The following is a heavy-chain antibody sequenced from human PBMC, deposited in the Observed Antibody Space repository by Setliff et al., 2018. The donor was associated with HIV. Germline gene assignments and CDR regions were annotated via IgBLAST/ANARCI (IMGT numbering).Heavy chain of an antibody. Sequence: ASVKVSCKASGGTFSSYAIYWVRRAPGQGLEWMGIINPSGGGTTYARKFQGRVTVTRDTSTTTVYMELSGLRSEDTAVYYCARATEAGTIDYWGQGTRVTVSS. CDR1: GGTFSSYA. CDR2: INPSGGGT. V-gene: IGHV1-46*01. D-gene: IGHD1-1*01. CDR3: ARATEAGTIDY. J-gene: IGHJ4*02.